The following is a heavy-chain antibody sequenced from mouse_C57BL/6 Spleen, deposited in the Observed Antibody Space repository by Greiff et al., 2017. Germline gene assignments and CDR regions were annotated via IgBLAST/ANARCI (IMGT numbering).Heavy chain of an antibody. CDR3: TGRPH. J-gene: IGHJ2*01. V-gene: IGHV1-15*01. CDR1: GYTFTDYE. CDR2: IDPETGGT. Sequence: QVQLKESGAELVRPGASVTLSCKASGYTFTDYEMHWVKQTPVHGLEWIGAIDPETGGTAYNQKFKGKAILTADKSSSTAYMELRSLTSEDSAVYYCTGRPHWGQGTTLTVSS.